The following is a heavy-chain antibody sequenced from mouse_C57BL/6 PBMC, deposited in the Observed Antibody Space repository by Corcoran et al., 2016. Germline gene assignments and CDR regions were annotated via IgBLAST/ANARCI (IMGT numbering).Heavy chain of an antibody. CDR1: GYSITSGYY. CDR3: ARDYYGSSYYFDY. V-gene: IGHV3-6*01. Sequence: DVQLQESGPGLVKPSQSLSLTCSVTGYSITSGYYWNWIRQFPGNKLEWMGYISYDGSNNYNPSLKNRISITRDTSKNQFFLKLNSVTTEDTATYYGARDYYGSSYYFDYWGQGTTLTVSS. CDR2: ISYDGSN. J-gene: IGHJ2*01. D-gene: IGHD1-1*01.